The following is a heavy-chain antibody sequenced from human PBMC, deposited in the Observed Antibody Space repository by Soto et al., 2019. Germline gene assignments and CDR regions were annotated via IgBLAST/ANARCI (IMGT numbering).Heavy chain of an antibody. Sequence: GGSLRLSCAASGFTFSSYGMHWVRQAPGKGLEWVAVISYDGSNKYYADSVKGRFTISRDNSKNTLYLQMNSLRAEDTAVYYCAKDRDFLEWPYYFDYWGQGTLVTVSS. CDR3: AKDRDFLEWPYYFDY. V-gene: IGHV3-30*18. D-gene: IGHD3-3*01. J-gene: IGHJ4*02. CDR1: GFTFSSYG. CDR2: ISYDGSNK.